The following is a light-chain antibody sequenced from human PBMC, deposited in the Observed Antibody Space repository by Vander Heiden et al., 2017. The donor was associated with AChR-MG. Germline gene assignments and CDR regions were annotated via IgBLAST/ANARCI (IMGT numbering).Light chain of an antibody. J-gene: IGKJ4*01. CDR3: MQALQTPLT. V-gene: IGKV2-28*01. CDR2: LGS. CDR1: QSLLHSNGYNY. Sequence: DIVMTQSPLSLPVTPGEPASIYCRSSQSLLHSNGYNYLDWYLQKPGQSPQLLIYLGSNRASGVPDRFSGSGSGTEFTLKISRVEAEDVGVYYCMQALQTPLTFGGGTKVEIK.